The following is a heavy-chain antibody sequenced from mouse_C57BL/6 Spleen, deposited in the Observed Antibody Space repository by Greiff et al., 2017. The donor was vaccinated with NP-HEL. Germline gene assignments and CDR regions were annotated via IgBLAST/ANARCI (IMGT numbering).Heavy chain of an antibody. CDR1: GYTFTDYY. CDR3: AVITTVD. CDR2: INPNNGGT. D-gene: IGHD1-1*01. V-gene: IGHV1-26*01. Sequence: EVQLQESGPELVKPGASVKISCKASGYTFTDYYMNWVKQSHGKSLEWIGDINPNNGGTSYNQKFKGKATLTVDKSSSTAYMELRSLTSEDSAVYYCAVITTVDWGQGTTLTVSS. J-gene: IGHJ2*01.